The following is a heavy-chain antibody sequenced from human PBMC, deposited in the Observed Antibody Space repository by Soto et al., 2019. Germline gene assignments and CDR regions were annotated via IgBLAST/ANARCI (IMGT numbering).Heavy chain of an antibody. D-gene: IGHD6-13*01. CDR1: GGSISSYY. CDR3: ARYSAASGTYYFDY. J-gene: IGHJ4*01. V-gene: IGHV4-59*12. CDR2: IYYSRGT. Sequence: PSETLSLTCTVSGGSISSYYWSWIRQPPGKGLEWIGYIYYSRGTNYNPSLRSRVTMSLDKSKNQPSLILYSVTAADTGVYYCARYSAASGTYYFDYWGQGTLVTVSS.